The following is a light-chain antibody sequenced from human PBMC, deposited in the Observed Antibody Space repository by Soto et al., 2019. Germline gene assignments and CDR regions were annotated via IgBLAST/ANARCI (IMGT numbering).Light chain of an antibody. CDR3: QQYDNLPLT. CDR1: QDISNY. CDR2: DAS. J-gene: IGKJ4*01. V-gene: IGKV1-33*01. Sequence: DIRMTQSPSSVCASVGDRVTITCQASQDISNYLNWYQQKPGKAPKLLIYDASNLETGVPSRFSGSGSGTDFTFTISSLQPEDIATYYCQQYDNLPLTFGGGTKVEIK.